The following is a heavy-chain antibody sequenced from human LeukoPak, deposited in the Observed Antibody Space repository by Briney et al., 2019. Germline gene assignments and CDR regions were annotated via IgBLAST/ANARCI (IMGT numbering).Heavy chain of an antibody. V-gene: IGHV3-30*03. CDR2: ISYDGSNK. CDR1: GFTFSSYG. D-gene: IGHD6-13*01. Sequence: GGSLRLSCAASGFTFSSYGMHWVRQAPGKGLEWVAVISYDGSNKYYADSVKGRFTISRDNSKNTLYLQMNSLRAEDTAVYYCASGPAGTHFDYWGQGTLVTVSS. CDR3: ASGPAGTHFDY. J-gene: IGHJ4*02.